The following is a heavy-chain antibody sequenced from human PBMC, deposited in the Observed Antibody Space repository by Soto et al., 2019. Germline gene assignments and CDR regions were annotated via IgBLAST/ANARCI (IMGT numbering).Heavy chain of an antibody. V-gene: IGHV4-34*01. D-gene: IGHD2-15*01. J-gene: IGHJ5*02. CDR3: ARARTYSNWFDP. Sequence: SETLSLTCAVYGGSFSGYYWSWIRQPPGKGLEWIGEINHSGSTNYNPSLKSRVTISVDTSKNQFSLKLSSVTAADTAVYYCARARTYSNWFDPWGQGTLVTVSS. CDR1: GGSFSGYY. CDR2: INHSGST.